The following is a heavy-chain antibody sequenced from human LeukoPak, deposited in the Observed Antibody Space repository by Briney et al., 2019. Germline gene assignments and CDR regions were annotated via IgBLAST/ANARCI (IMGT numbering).Heavy chain of an antibody. V-gene: IGHV3-74*01. J-gene: IGHJ4*02. CDR2: INSDGSIT. Sequence: GGSLRLSCAASGFTFSSYWMSWVRQAPGKGLVWVSRINSDGSITTYADSVKGRFTISRDNAKNTLYLQMNSLRAEDTAVYYCARGGQLLANWGQGTLVTVSS. D-gene: IGHD6-19*01. CDR1: GFTFSSYW. CDR3: ARGGQLLAN.